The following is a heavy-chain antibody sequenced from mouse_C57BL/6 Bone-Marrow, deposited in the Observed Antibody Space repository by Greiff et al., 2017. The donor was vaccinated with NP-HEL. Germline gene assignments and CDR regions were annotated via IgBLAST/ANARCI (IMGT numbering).Heavy chain of an antibody. CDR1: GYTFTSYW. Sequence: QVQLQQPGAELVMPGASVKLSCKASGYTFTSYWMHWVKQRPGQGLEWIGEIDPSDSYTNYNQKFKGKSTLTVDKSSSTAYMQLSSLTSEDSAVDYCARMEAGTGYFDYWGQGTTLTVSS. J-gene: IGHJ2*01. CDR2: IDPSDSYT. D-gene: IGHD4-1*01. CDR3: ARMEAGTGYFDY. V-gene: IGHV1-69*01.